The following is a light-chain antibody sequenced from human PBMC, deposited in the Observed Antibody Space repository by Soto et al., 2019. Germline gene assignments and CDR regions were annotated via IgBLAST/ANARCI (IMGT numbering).Light chain of an antibody. Sequence: DIQMTQSPSTLSASVGDRVTITCRASQSISSRLAWYQQKPGKVPKLLIYKASSLESGVPSRFSGSESETEFTLTISSLQPDDIAAYYCQQYDSYSWTFGQGTKVEI. CDR2: KAS. CDR1: QSISSR. CDR3: QQYDSYSWT. J-gene: IGKJ1*01. V-gene: IGKV1-5*03.